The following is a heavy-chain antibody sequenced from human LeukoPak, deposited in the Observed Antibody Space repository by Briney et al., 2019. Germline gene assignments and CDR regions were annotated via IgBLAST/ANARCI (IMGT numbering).Heavy chain of an antibody. Sequence: GGSLRLSCAASGFTFSDYYMSWIRQAPGKGLEWVSYISSSGSTIYYADSVKGRFTISRDNAKNSLYLQMNSLRAEDTAVYYCAGTYSSGWYRGEYFQHWGQGTLVTVSS. V-gene: IGHV3-11*01. D-gene: IGHD6-19*01. CDR2: ISSSGSTI. J-gene: IGHJ1*01. CDR1: GFTFSDYY. CDR3: AGTYSSGWYRGEYFQH.